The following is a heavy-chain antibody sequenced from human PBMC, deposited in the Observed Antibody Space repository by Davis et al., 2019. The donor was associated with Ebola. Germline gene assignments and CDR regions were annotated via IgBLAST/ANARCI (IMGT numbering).Heavy chain of an antibody. CDR1: GFTFSTYT. CDR2: IKQDGGET. V-gene: IGHV3-7*03. CDR3: ARDKIVGATYFDY. Sequence: PGGSLRLSCAASGFTFSTYTMNWVRQAPGKGPEWVANIKQDGGETYYVESVKGRFTISRDNAKNSLYLQMNSLRDEDTAVYYCARDKIVGATYFDYWGQGILVIVSS. J-gene: IGHJ4*02. D-gene: IGHD1-26*01.